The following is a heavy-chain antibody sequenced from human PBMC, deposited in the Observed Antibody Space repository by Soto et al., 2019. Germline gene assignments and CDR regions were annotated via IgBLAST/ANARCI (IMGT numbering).Heavy chain of an antibody. CDR1: GDGFTYT. CDR3: ARLHSHGTYGMDV. D-gene: IGHD5-18*01. Sequence: SLKGSFKAAGDGFTYTLSWVRQAPGQGLEWMGGIIPIFGTANYAQKFQGRVTITADESTKTAYMELSTLRSEDTAVYYCARLHSHGTYGMDVWGQGTTVTVSS. CDR2: IIPIFGTA. J-gene: IGHJ6*02. V-gene: IGHV1-69*13.